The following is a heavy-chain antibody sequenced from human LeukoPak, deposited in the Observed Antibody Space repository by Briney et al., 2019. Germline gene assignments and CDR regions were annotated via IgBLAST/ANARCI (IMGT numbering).Heavy chain of an antibody. J-gene: IGHJ3*02. D-gene: IGHD2-2*01. CDR3: ARECSSTSCYVNAFDI. Sequence: PSETLSLTCTVSGGSISSGDYYWSWIRQPPGKGLEWIGYIYYSGSTYYNPSLKSRVTISVDTSKNQFSLKLSSVTAADTAVYYCARECSSTSCYVNAFDIWGQGTMVTVSS. CDR2: IYYSGST. CDR1: GGSISSGDYY. V-gene: IGHV4-30-4*01.